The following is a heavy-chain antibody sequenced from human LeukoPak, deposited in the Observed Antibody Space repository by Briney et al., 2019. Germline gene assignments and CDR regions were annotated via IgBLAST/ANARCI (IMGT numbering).Heavy chain of an antibody. CDR3: ARASFWESPINWFAP. CDR1: GFTFDRYT. D-gene: IGHD3-16*01. V-gene: IGHV1-2*02. J-gene: IGHJ5*02. Sequence: GGSLRLSCAASGFTFDRYTMHWVRQAPGQGLEWVGCINPKNGGSNYAQKFQGRVTMTRDRSISTAYMELSRLTSDDTAVYYCARASFWESPINWFAPWGQGTLVTVSS. CDR2: INPKNGGS.